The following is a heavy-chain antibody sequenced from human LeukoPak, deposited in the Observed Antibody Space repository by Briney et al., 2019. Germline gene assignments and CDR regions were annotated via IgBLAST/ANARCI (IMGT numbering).Heavy chain of an antibody. Sequence: SQTLSLTCTVSGGSISSGSYYWGWIRQPAGKGLEWIVRIYTSGSTNYNPSLKSRVTISVDTAKNQFSLKLSSVTAADTAVYYCARAPLVVVVAAKRGGYFDYWGQGTLVTVSS. CDR1: GGSISSGSYY. CDR2: IYTSGST. CDR3: ARAPLVVVVAAKRGGYFDY. D-gene: IGHD2-15*01. V-gene: IGHV4-61*02. J-gene: IGHJ4*02.